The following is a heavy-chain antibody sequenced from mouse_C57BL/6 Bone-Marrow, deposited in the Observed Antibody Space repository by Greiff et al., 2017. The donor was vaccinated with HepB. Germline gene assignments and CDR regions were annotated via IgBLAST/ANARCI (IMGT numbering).Heavy chain of an antibody. CDR1: GFSLTSYG. Sequence: VQVVESGPGLVQPSQSLSITCTVSGFSLTSYGVHWVRQPPGKGLEWLGVIWSGGSTDYNAAFISRLSISKDNSKSQVFFKMNSLQADDTAIYYCAKRGGYYYGSRGYAMDYWGQGTSVTVSS. V-gene: IGHV2-4*01. D-gene: IGHD1-1*01. CDR3: AKRGGYYYGSRGYAMDY. CDR2: IWSGGST. J-gene: IGHJ4*01.